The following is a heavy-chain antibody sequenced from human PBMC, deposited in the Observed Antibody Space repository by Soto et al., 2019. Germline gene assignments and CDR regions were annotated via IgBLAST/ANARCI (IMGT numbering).Heavy chain of an antibody. Sequence: QVQLQESGPGLVKPSQTLSLTCTVSGGSISSGDYYWSWIRQPPGKGLEWIGYIYYSGSTYYNPSLKSRVTIAVDTAKDQSSLKLSSLPAADTAVYYCARTNFMTTGGGADYWGQGTLVTVSS. J-gene: IGHJ4*02. CDR2: IYYSGST. D-gene: IGHD4-17*01. CDR1: GGSISSGDYY. V-gene: IGHV4-30-4*01. CDR3: ARTNFMTTGGGADY.